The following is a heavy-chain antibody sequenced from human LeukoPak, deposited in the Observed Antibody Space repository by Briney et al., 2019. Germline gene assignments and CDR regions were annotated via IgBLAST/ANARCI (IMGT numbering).Heavy chain of an antibody. CDR3: ARGRVRHRSSTSCYTIYYYYGMDV. Sequence: PSETLSLTCAVYGGSFSGYYWSWIRQPPGKGLEWIGEINHSGSTNYNPSLKSRVTISVDTSKNQFSLKLSSVTAADTAVYYCARGRVRHRSSTSCYTIYYYYGMDVWGQGTTVTVSS. V-gene: IGHV4-34*01. CDR1: GGSFSGYY. CDR2: INHSGST. D-gene: IGHD2-2*02. J-gene: IGHJ6*02.